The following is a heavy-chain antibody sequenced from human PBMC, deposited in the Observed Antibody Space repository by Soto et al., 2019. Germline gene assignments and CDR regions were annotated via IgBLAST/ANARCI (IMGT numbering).Heavy chain of an antibody. J-gene: IGHJ6*02. D-gene: IGHD5-18*01. Sequence: GGSLNLSCAASGFTFSSYAMHWVRQAPGKGLEWVAVISYDGSNKYYADSVKGRFTTSRDNSKNTLYLQMNSRRDEDKAGYYCARDFLVDKAMMSPDYGMYVWGQGTTVTVSS. CDR3: ARDFLVDKAMMSPDYGMYV. CDR2: ISYDGSNK. V-gene: IGHV3-30-3*01. CDR1: GFTFSSYA.